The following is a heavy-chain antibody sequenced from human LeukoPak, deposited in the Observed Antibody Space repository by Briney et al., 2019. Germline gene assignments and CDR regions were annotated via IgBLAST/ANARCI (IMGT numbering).Heavy chain of an antibody. V-gene: IGHV3-43*02. CDR3: AKDIDAAMVSLGDY. Sequence: GGSLRLSCAASGFTFDDYDMHWVRQAPGKGLEWVSLISGDGGTTYYADSVKGRFTISRKNSKYSLYLQMNSLRSEDTDLYYCAKDIDAAMVSLGDYWGQGTLVTVS. CDR1: GFTFDDYD. D-gene: IGHD5-18*01. CDR2: ISGDGGTT. J-gene: IGHJ4*02.